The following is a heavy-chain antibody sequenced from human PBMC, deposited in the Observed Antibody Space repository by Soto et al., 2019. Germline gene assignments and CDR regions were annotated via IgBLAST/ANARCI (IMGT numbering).Heavy chain of an antibody. CDR1: GGSISRGDYY. J-gene: IGHJ4*02. CDR3: ARVVVRYHYLRASLHY. D-gene: IGHD3-16*01. V-gene: IGHV4-30-4*01. CDR2: IYYSGST. Sequence: SETLSLTCTVSGGSISRGDYYWSWIRQPPGKGLEWFGYIYYSGSTYYNPSLKSRVTISVDTSKNQFSLKLSSVTAADTAGYYCARVVVRYHYLRASLHYYGQAPLGTVS.